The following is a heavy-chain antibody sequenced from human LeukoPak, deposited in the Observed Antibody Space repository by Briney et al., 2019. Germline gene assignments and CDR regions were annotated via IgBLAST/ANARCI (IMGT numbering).Heavy chain of an antibody. CDR3: ARHFPQPRNPYYDFPDPFDY. J-gene: IGHJ4*02. V-gene: IGHV4-59*08. D-gene: IGHD3-3*01. CDR2: IYYSGST. Sequence: PSETLSLTCTVSGDSISSYYWSWLRQPPGKGLEWVGYIYYSGSTNYNPSLKSRVTISVETSKHQFSLQLSSVTAADTAVYYCARHFPQPRNPYYDFPDPFDYWGQGTLVTVSS. CDR1: GDSISSYY.